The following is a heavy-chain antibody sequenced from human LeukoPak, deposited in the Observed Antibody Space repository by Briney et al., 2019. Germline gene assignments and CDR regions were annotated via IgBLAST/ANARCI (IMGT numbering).Heavy chain of an antibody. V-gene: IGHV4-30-4*01. CDR1: GGSISSGDYY. J-gene: IGHJ4*02. CDR2: IYYSGST. D-gene: IGHD3-10*01. Sequence: TSETLSLTCTVSGGSISSGDYYWSWIRQPPGKGLEWIGYIYYSGSTYYNPSLKSRVTISLDTSKNQFSLKLSSVTAADTAVYYCARVGGSGSYPDYWGQGTLVTVSA. CDR3: ARVGGSGSYPDY.